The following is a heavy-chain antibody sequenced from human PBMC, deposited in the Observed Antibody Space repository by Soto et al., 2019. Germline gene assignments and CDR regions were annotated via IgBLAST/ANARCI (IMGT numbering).Heavy chain of an antibody. CDR1: GFTFSIYS. V-gene: IGHV3-48*02. CDR2: ISVGSSSI. D-gene: IGHD2-8*02. CDR3: ARDGRFCTEDSCSHIRFDY. J-gene: IGHJ4*02. Sequence: GGSLRLSCEASGFTFSIYSMNWFRQAPGKGLEWVSSISVGSSSIYYADSVKGRFTISRDNAKNSLYLQMNSLRDEDTAVYYCARDGRFCTEDSCSHIRFDYWGQGTLVTVSS.